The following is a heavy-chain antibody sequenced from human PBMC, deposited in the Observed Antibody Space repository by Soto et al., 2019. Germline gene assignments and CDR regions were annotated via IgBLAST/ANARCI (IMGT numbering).Heavy chain of an antibody. CDR2: IYYSGST. CDR3: ARPAKQLVPYAFDI. V-gene: IGHV4-59*08. Sequence: SETLPLTCTVSGGSISSYYWSWIRQPPGKGLEWIGYIYYSGSTNYNPSLKSRVTIPVDTSKNQFSLKLSSVTAADTAVYYCARPAKQLVPYAFDIWGQGTMVTVSS. J-gene: IGHJ3*02. D-gene: IGHD6-13*01. CDR1: GGSISSYY.